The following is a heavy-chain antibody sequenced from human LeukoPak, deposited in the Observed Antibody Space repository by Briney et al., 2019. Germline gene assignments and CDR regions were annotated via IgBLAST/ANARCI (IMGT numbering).Heavy chain of an antibody. CDR3: ARLRIAAAGPFDY. CDR1: GGSISSYY. Sequence: SEALSLTCTVSGGSISSYYWSWIRQPPGKGLEWIGYIYYSGSTNYNPSLKSRVTISVDTSKNQSSLKLSSVTAADTAVYYCARLRIAAAGPFDYWGQGTLVTVSS. V-gene: IGHV4-59*08. J-gene: IGHJ4*02. CDR2: IYYSGST. D-gene: IGHD6-13*01.